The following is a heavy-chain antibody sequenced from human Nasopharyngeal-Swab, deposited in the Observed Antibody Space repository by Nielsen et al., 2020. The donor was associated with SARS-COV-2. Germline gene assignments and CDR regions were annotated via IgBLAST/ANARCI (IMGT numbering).Heavy chain of an antibody. Sequence: SVKVSCKDSGGTFSSYAISWVRQAPGQGLEWMGGIIPIFGTANYAQKFQGRVTITADESTSTAYMELSSLRSEDTAVYYCARRPYSSSSGDYYYGMDVWGRGTTVTVSS. V-gene: IGHV1-69*13. J-gene: IGHJ6*02. CDR1: GGTFSSYA. CDR3: ARRPYSSSSGDYYYGMDV. CDR2: IIPIFGTA. D-gene: IGHD6-6*01.